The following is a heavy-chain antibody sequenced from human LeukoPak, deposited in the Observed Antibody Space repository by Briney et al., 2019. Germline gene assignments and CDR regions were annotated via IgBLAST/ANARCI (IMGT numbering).Heavy chain of an antibody. J-gene: IGHJ4*02. D-gene: IGHD3-3*01. V-gene: IGHV3-30*18. CDR2: ISNDGSNK. CDR3: AKELARATYYDFWSGYYHPPDY. Sequence: GGSLRLSCAASGFTFSSDCMHWVRQAPGKGLEWVGVISNDGSNKYYADSVKGRFTISRDNSKNTLYLQMNSLRAEDTAVYYCAKELARATYYDFWSGYYHPPDYWGQGTLVTVSS. CDR1: GFTFSSDC.